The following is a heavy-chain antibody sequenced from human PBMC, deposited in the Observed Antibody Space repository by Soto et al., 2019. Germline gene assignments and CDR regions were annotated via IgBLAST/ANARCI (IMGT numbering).Heavy chain of an antibody. CDR1: GGTFSSYA. V-gene: IGHV1-69*01. CDR3: ARGRSDYYGSGSYSAEFDY. D-gene: IGHD3-10*01. J-gene: IGHJ4*02. CDR2: IIPIFGTA. Sequence: QVQLVQSGAEVKKPGSSVKVSCKASGGTFSSYAISWVRQAPGQGLEWMGGIIPIFGTANYAQKCQGRVTITADESTSTAYMELSSLRSEDTAVYYCARGRSDYYGSGSYSAEFDYWAQGTLVTVSS.